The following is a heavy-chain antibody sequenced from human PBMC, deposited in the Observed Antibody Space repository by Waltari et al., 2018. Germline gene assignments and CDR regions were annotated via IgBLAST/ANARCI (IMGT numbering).Heavy chain of an antibody. CDR2: IYHSGST. J-gene: IGHJ4*02. CDR1: GGSFSGYY. Sequence: QVQLQQWGAGLLKPSETLSLTCAVYGGSFSGYYWSWIRQPPGKGLEWIGSIYHSGSTYYNPSLKSRVTISVDTSKNQFSLKLSSVTAADTAVYYCSAGDDFWSGSTYFDYWGQGTLVTVSS. V-gene: IGHV4-34*01. CDR3: SAGDDFWSGSTYFDY. D-gene: IGHD3-3*01.